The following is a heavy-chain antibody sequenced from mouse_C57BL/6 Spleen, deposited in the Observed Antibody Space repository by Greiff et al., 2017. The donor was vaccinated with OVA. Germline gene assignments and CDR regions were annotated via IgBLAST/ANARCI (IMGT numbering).Heavy chain of an antibody. CDR3: ARTGDYDEGDYFDY. Sequence: QVQLQQSGAELVRPGASVKLSCKASGYTFTDYYINWVKQRPGQGLEWIARIYPGSGNTYYNEKFKGKATLTAEKSSSTAYMQLSSLTSEDSAVYFCARTGDYDEGDYFDYWGQGTTLTVSS. CDR1: GYTFTDYY. CDR2: IYPGSGNT. D-gene: IGHD2-4*01. J-gene: IGHJ2*01. V-gene: IGHV1-76*01.